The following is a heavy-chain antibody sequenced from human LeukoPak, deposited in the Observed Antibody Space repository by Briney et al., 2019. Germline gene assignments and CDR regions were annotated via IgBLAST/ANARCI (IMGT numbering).Heavy chain of an antibody. J-gene: IGHJ4*02. D-gene: IGHD3-3*01. CDR2: ISYDGNNK. CDR1: GFTFSTYA. V-gene: IGHV3-30-3*01. Sequence: GRSLRLSCAASGFTFSTYAMHWVRQAPGKGLEWVAVISYDGNNKYSADSVKGRFTISRDNSRNTVFPQMNSLRAEDTAVYYCARALSSDFWSGYSTGNDYWGQGTLVTVSS. CDR3: ARALSSDFWSGYSTGNDY.